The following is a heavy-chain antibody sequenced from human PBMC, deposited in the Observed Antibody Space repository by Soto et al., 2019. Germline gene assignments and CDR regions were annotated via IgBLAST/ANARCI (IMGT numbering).Heavy chain of an antibody. D-gene: IGHD2-15*01. CDR3: AREVGQGYCSGGSCYWFDP. V-gene: IGHV1-18*01. CDR1: GYTFTSYG. J-gene: IGHJ5*02. Sequence: GASVKVSCKASGYTFTSYGISWVRQAPGQGLEWMGWISAYNGNTNYAQKLQGRVTMTTDTSTSTAYMELRSPRSDDTAVYYCAREVGQGYCSGGSCYWFDPWGQGTLVTVS. CDR2: ISAYNGNT.